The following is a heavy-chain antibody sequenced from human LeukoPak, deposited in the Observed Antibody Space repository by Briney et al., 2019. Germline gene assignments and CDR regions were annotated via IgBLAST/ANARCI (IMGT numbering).Heavy chain of an antibody. CDR3: ARIGMENFYDL. Sequence: GGSLRLSCAASGFTFSGFSMHWIRQAPGRGLEYVSAINGNGDKTFYTDSVRGRFTIFRDNSKNTLFLQMGSLRGEDTAFYFCARIGMENFYDLWGQGTLVTVSS. V-gene: IGHV3-64*02. J-gene: IGHJ5*02. CDR1: GFTFSGFS. CDR2: INGNGDKT. D-gene: IGHD2/OR15-2a*01.